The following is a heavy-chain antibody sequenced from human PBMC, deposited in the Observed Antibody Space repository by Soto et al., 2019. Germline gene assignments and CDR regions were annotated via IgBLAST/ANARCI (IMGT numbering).Heavy chain of an antibody. CDR1: GGSISSYY. CDR3: ARTALGWFDP. V-gene: IGHV4-59*01. CDR2: IFYSGRSGST. J-gene: IGHJ5*02. Sequence: LSLTCSVSGGSISSYYWSWIRQPPGKGLEWIGYIFYSGRSGSTNYNPSLKSRVTISVETSKNQLSLKLSSVTAADTAVYYCARTALGWFDPWGQGTLVTVSS. D-gene: IGHD2-21*02.